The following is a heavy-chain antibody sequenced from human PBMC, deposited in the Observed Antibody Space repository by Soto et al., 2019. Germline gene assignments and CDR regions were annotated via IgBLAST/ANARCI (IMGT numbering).Heavy chain of an antibody. J-gene: IGHJ4*02. CDR1: GDTFTDYY. D-gene: IGHD2-21*02. Sequence: QVQLVQSGAEVKKPGASVKVSCKASGDTFTDYYIHWVRQAPGQGLEWMGTVNPSGGHTTYAQHFLGRVTRTRDTSTTTLYMELTSLTSEDTAVYYWARGGHVVVVTAALDYWGKGTLVTVSS. CDR3: ARGGHVVVVTAALDY. V-gene: IGHV1-46*01. CDR2: VNPSGGHT.